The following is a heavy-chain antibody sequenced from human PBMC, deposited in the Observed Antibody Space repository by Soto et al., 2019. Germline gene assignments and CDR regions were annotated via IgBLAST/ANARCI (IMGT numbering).Heavy chain of an antibody. Sequence: TSETLSLTCSVSGGSISSKSYSWVWIRQHPGKGLEWIGTFYYSGSTNYNPSLKSRVTISVDTSKNQFSLKLTSVTAVDTAVYYCARDKITGLFDSWGQGTLVTVS. J-gene: IGHJ4*02. V-gene: IGHV4-39*07. CDR2: FYYSGST. CDR1: GGSISSKSYS. D-gene: IGHD2-8*02. CDR3: ARDKITGLFDS.